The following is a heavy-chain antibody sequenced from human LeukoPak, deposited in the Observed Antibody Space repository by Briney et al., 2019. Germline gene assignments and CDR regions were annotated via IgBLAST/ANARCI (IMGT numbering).Heavy chain of an antibody. CDR2: ISAYNGNT. D-gene: IGHD3-9*01. CDR3: ASAPYDILTGYNYGMDV. CDR1: GYTFTSYG. J-gene: IGHJ6*04. Sequence: ASVKVSCKASGYTFTSYGISWVRQAPGQGLEWMGWISAYNGNTNYAQKLQSRVTMTTDTSTSTAYMELRSLRSDDTAVYYCASAPYDILTGYNYGMDVWGKGTTVTVSS. V-gene: IGHV1-18*04.